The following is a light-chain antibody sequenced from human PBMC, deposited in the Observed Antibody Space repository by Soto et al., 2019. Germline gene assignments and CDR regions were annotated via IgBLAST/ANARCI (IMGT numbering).Light chain of an antibody. V-gene: IGKV1-39*01. J-gene: IGKJ2*01. Sequence: DIQMTQSPSSLSASVGDRVTITCPASQSISSYLNWYQQKPGKAPKLLIYAASSLQSGVPSRFSGSGSGTDFTLTISSLQPEDFATYYCHQSYSTPQYTFGQGTKLEIK. CDR3: HQSYSTPQYT. CDR2: AAS. CDR1: QSISSY.